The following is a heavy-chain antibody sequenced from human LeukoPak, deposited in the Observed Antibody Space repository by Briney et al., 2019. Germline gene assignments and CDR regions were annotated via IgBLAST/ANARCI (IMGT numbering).Heavy chain of an antibody. D-gene: IGHD2-2*01. Sequence: SETLSLTCTVSGGSISSYYWSWIRQPAGKGLEWIGRIYTSGSTNYNPSLKSRVTMSVDTSKNQFSLKLSSVTAADTAVYYCARSPYCTSTSCYGAGTIDYWGQGSLVTVSS. CDR1: GGSISSYY. J-gene: IGHJ4*02. CDR3: ARSPYCTSTSCYGAGTIDY. CDR2: IYTSGST. V-gene: IGHV4-4*07.